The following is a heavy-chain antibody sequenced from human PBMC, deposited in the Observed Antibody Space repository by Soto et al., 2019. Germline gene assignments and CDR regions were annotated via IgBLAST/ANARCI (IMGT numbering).Heavy chain of an antibody. Sequence: PGGSLRLSCAASGFTFDDYAMHWVRQAPGKGLEWVSGISWNSGSIGYADSVKGRFTISRDNAKNSLYLQMNSLRAEDTALYYCAKDTYYDILTGYLIPSGMDVWGQGTTVTVSS. D-gene: IGHD3-9*01. CDR2: ISWNSGSI. J-gene: IGHJ6*02. V-gene: IGHV3-9*01. CDR3: AKDTYYDILTGYLIPSGMDV. CDR1: GFTFDDYA.